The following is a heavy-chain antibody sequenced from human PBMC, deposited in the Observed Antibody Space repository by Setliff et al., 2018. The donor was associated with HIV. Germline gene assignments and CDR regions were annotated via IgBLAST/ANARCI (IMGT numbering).Heavy chain of an antibody. V-gene: IGHV3-33*01. D-gene: IGHD3-10*01. CDR2: IWYDGFDK. CDR3: ARDRVETLWFGDLNYMDV. Sequence: GGSLRLSCAASGFMFGTYGMHWVRQAPGKGLEWVAVIWYDGFDKYYADSVKGRFTISRDNSKNTVFLQMNSLRAEDTAVYYCARDRVETLWFGDLNYMDVWGKGTAVTSP. CDR1: GFMFGTYG. J-gene: IGHJ6*03.